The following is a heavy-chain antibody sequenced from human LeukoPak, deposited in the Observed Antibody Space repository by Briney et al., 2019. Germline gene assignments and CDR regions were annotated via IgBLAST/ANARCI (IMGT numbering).Heavy chain of an antibody. CDR2: LYIGGNT. D-gene: IGHD5-18*01. CDR1: GFTFSSHW. Sequence: GGSLRLSCAASGFTFSSHWMTWVRQAPGKGLEWVSALYIGGNTYYADSVRGRFTISRDNSKNTLYLQMNSLRAEDTAIYYCTTAAGYNYGQYWGQGTLVTVSS. V-gene: IGHV3-23*05. J-gene: IGHJ4*02. CDR3: TTAAGYNYGQY.